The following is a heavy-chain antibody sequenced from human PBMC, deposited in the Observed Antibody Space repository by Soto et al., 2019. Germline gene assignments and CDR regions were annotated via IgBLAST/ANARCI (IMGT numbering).Heavy chain of an antibody. CDR3: ARGGVDCTNCVCSAPRAFDI. V-gene: IGHV4-34*01. D-gene: IGHD2-8*01. CDR1: GGSFSGYY. CDR2: INHSGST. Sequence: QVQLQQWGAGLLKPSETLSLTCAVYGGSFSGYYWSWIRQPPGKGLEWIGEINHSGSTNYNPSLKSRVTISVDTSKNQFSLKLSSVTAADTAVYYCARGGVDCTNCVCSAPRAFDIWGQGTMVTVSS. J-gene: IGHJ3*02.